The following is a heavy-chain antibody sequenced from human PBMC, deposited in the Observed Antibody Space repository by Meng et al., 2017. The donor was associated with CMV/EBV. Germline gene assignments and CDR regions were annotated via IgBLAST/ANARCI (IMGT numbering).Heavy chain of an antibody. CDR3: ARDVIAAAGYPPDAFDI. V-gene: IGHV3-7*01. D-gene: IGHD6-13*01. CDR1: GFTFSSYW. J-gene: IGHJ3*02. Sequence: GESLKISCAASGFTFSSYWMSWVRQAPGKGLEWVANIKQDGSEKYYVDSVKGRFTISRDNAKNSLYLQMNSLRAEDTAVYYCARDVIAAAGYPPDAFDIWGQGTMVTVSS. CDR2: IKQDGSEK.